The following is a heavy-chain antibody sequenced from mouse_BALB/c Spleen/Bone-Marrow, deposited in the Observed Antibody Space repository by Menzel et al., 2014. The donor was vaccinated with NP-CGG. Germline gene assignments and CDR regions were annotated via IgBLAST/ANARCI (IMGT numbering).Heavy chain of an antibody. V-gene: IGHV5-12*02. CDR3: ARQGAYSYFDY. J-gene: IGHJ2*01. CDR2: TSNGGGST. D-gene: IGHD2-10*01. Sequence: EVHLVESGGGLVQPGGSLKLSCATSGFTFSDYYMYWVRQTPEKRLEWVAYTSNGGGSTYYPDTVKGRSTISRDNAKNTLYLQMSRLKSEDTAMYYCARQGAYSYFDYWGQGTTLTVSS. CDR1: GFTFSDYY.